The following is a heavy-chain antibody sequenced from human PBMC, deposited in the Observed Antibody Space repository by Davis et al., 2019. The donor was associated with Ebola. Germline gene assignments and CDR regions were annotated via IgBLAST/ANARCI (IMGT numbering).Heavy chain of an antibody. V-gene: IGHV3-21*01. J-gene: IGHJ6*02. CDR3: LGKVPAANYYYYGMGV. D-gene: IGHD2-2*01. CDR2: ISSSSSYI. CDR1: GFTFSSYS. Sequence: GESLKISCAASGFTFSSYSMNWVRQAPGKGLEWVSSISSSSSYIYYADSVKGRFTIPRDNAKNSLYLQMNSLRAEDTAVYYCLGKVPAANYYYYGMGVWGQGTTVTVSS.